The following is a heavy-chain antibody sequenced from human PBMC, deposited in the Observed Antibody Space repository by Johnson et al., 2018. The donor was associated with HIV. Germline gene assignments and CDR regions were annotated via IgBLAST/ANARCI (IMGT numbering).Heavy chain of an antibody. CDR2: ISSSGSTI. D-gene: IGHD6-13*01. CDR1: GFTFSDYY. CDR3: AKDLGVAADPDAFDI. Sequence: VQLVESGGGLVKPGGSLRLSCAASGFTFSDYYMSWIRQAPGKGLEWVSYISSSGSTIYYADSVKGRFTISRDNSKNTLYLQMNSLRAEDTAVYYCAKDLGVAADPDAFDIWGQGTMVTVSS. V-gene: IGHV3-11*01. J-gene: IGHJ3*02.